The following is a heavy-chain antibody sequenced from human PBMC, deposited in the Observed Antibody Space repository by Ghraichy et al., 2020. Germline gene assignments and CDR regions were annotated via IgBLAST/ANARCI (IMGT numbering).Heavy chain of an antibody. D-gene: IGHD3-3*01. V-gene: IGHV3-48*02. CDR2: ISSSSTI. CDR3: ARVYYDFWSGSITGGGMDV. Sequence: LSLTCAASGFTFSSYSMNWVRQAPGKGLEWVSYISSSSTIYYADSVKGRFTISRDNAKNSLYLQMNSLRDEDTAVYYCARVYYDFWSGSITGGGMDVWGQGTTVTVSS. J-gene: IGHJ6*02. CDR1: GFTFSSYS.